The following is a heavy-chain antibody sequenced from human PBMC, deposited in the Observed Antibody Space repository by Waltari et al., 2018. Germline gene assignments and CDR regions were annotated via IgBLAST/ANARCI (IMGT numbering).Heavy chain of an antibody. CDR2: ISSSSSYI. Sequence: EVQLVESGGGLVKPGGSLRLSCAASGFTFSSYSMNWVRQAPGKGLEWVSSISSSSSYIYYADSVKGRFTISRDNAKNTVYLEMSGLRAEDTAGYYCTRGEINYSRFDYWGQGSLVTVSS. D-gene: IGHD4-4*01. CDR1: GFTFSSYS. J-gene: IGHJ4*02. CDR3: TRGEINYSRFDY. V-gene: IGHV3-21*01.